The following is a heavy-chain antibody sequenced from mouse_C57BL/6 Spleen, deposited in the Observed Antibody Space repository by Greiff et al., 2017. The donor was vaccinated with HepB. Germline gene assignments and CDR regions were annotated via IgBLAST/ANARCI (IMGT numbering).Heavy chain of an antibody. CDR2: IWSGGST. D-gene: IGHD2-4*01. J-gene: IGHJ1*03. CDR1: GFSLTSYG. V-gene: IGHV2-2*01. Sequence: QVQLQQSGPGLVQPSQSLSITCTVSGFSLTSYGVHWVRQSPGKGLEWLGVIWSGGSTDYNAAFIYRLSISKDNSKSQVFFKMNSMQADDTAIYYCARMCYDYVRYFDVWGTGTTVTVSS. CDR3: ARMCYDYVRYFDV.